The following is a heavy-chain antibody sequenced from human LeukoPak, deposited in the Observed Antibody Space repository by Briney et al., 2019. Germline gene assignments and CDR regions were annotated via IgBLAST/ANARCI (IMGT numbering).Heavy chain of an antibody. CDR1: GFTFSNFY. CDR3: VGDSIISVGGFDF. V-gene: IGHV3-11*01. D-gene: IGHD2-15*01. Sequence: AGGSLRLSCAASGFTFSNFYMSWISQAPGKGLEWVSYISSNGGKIHYVDSVRGRFTISRDNAENSLYLHMSSLRADDTAVYYCVGDSIISVGGFDFWGQGTQVTVSS. J-gene: IGHJ5*01. CDR2: ISSNGGKI.